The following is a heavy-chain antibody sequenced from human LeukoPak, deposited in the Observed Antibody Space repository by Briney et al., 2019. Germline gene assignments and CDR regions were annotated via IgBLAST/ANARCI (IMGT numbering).Heavy chain of an antibody. CDR1: GFTFDDYA. J-gene: IGHJ4*02. Sequence: GGSLRLSCAASGFTFDDYAMHWVRHAPGKGLEWVSGISWNSGSIGYADSVKGRFTISRDNAKNSLYLQMNSLRAEDTALYYCANHDYWGQGTLVTVSS. CDR3: ANHDY. V-gene: IGHV3-9*01. CDR2: ISWNSGSI.